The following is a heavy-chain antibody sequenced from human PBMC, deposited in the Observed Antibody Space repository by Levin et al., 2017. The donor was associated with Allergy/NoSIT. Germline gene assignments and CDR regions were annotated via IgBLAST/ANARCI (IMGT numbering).Heavy chain of an antibody. J-gene: IGHJ6*02. CDR1: GGSFSGSY. V-gene: IGHV4-34*01. CDR3: ARSVTFWSGQKPDYYYYYGMDV. CDR2: INHSGST. Sequence: SQTLSLTCAVYGGSFSGSYWSWIRQPPGKGLEWIGEINHSGSTNYNPSLKSRVTISVDTSKNQFSLKLSSVTAADTAVYYCARSVTFWSGQKPDYYYYYGMDVWGQGTTVTVSS. D-gene: IGHD3-3*01.